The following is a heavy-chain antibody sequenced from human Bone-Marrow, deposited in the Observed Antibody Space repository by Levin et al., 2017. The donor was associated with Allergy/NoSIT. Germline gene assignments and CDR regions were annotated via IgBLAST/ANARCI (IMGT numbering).Heavy chain of an antibody. CDR3: ARFNGYDFDY. J-gene: IGHJ4*02. V-gene: IGHV4-31*02. D-gene: IGHD5-12*01. CDR2: IYYSGNT. CDR1: GGSISGGGYY. Sequence: ASQTLSLTCTVSGGSISGGGYYWSWTRQHPGKGLEWIGYIYYSGNTYYNPSLKSRVIISVVTSKNQLSLKLTSVTVADTAVYYCARFNGYDFDYWGQGTLVTVSS.